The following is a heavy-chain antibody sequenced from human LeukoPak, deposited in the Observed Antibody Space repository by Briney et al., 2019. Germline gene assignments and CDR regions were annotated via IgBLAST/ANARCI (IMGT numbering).Heavy chain of an antibody. D-gene: IGHD2-8*01. CDR3: ARQGYCTNGVCYSIDY. J-gene: IGHJ4*02. Sequence: GESLKISCRVSGYAFASYWIGWVRQVPGKGLEWMGIIYPGDSDTRYSPSFQGQVTISADKSISTAYLQWSSLKASDTAMYYCARQGYCTNGVCYSIDYWGQGTLVTVSS. CDR2: IYPGDSDT. V-gene: IGHV5-51*01. CDR1: GYAFASYW.